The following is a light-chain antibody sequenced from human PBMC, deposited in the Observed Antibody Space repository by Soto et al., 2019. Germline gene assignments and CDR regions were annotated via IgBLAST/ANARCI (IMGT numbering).Light chain of an antibody. Sequence: QSALTQPASVSGSPGQSITISCTGTSSDVGGYNYVSWYQQHPGKAPKLMIYEVSNRPSGVSNRFSGYKSGNTASLTISGRQAEDEADYYCSSYTSSSTVVFGGGTKLNVL. J-gene: IGLJ2*01. V-gene: IGLV2-14*01. CDR2: EVS. CDR3: SSYTSSSTVV. CDR1: SSDVGGYNY.